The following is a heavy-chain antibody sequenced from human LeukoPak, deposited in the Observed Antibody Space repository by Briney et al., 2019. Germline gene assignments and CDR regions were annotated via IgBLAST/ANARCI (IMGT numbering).Heavy chain of an antibody. D-gene: IGHD6-19*01. CDR1: GFTFSSYA. V-gene: IGHV3-23*01. J-gene: IGHJ5*02. Sequence: GGSLRLSCAASGFTFSSYAMRWVRQAPGKGLEWVSGIIATGDSTDYADSVKGRFTISRDNSKNTLYLQMNSLRAEDTAVYYCAKRVGIAVAGPGDHWGQGTLVTVSS. CDR3: AKRVGIAVAGPGDH. CDR2: IIATGDST.